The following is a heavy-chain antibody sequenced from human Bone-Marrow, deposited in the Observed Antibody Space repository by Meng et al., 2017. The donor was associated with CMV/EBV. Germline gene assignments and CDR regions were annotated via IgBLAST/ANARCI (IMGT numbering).Heavy chain of an antibody. CDR2: MSAYNVNT. CDR3: AAWGTGVWNDQYNGPRFDAFDI. J-gene: IGHJ3*02. D-gene: IGHD1-1*01. CDR1: GYTFTNYG. Sequence: ASVKVSCKASGYTFTNYGIMWVRQAPGQGLEWMGWMSAYNVNTNYAQRVQGRVTITRDMSTSTAYMELSSLRSEDTAVYYCAAWGTGVWNDQYNGPRFDAFDIWGQGTMVTVSS. V-gene: IGHV1-18*01.